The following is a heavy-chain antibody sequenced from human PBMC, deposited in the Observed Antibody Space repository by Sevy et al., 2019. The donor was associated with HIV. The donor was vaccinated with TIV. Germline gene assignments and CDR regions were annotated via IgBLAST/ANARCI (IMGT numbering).Heavy chain of an antibody. CDR2: ISGSGGST. CDR1: GFTFSSYA. V-gene: IGHV3-23*01. J-gene: IGHJ4*02. D-gene: IGHD6-19*01. Sequence: GGSLRLSCAASGFTFSSYAMSWVRQAPGKGLEWVSAISGSGGSTYYADSVKGRFTISRDNSKNTLYLQMNSLRAEDTAVYDCAKGASRYSSGWYDFGPPHDFDYWGQGTLVTVSS. CDR3: AKGASRYSSGWYDFGPPHDFDY.